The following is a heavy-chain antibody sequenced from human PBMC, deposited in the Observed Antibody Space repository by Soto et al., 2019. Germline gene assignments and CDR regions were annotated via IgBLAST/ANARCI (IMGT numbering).Heavy chain of an antibody. CDR1: GFTFSNYA. Sequence: LRLSCAASGFTFSNYAMSWVRQAPGKGLEWVSSITGSGDYTYYADSVKGRFTISRDNSKNTLYLQMNSLRAEDTAVYYCAKARYYDSTGYLYYFDYWGQGTLVTVSS. V-gene: IGHV3-23*01. D-gene: IGHD3-22*01. J-gene: IGHJ4*02. CDR3: AKARYYDSTGYLYYFDY. CDR2: ITGSGDYT.